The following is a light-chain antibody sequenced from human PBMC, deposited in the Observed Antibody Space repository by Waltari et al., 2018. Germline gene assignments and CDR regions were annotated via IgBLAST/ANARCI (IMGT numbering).Light chain of an antibody. CDR1: QSISRY. CDR3: QNHERLPAT. J-gene: IGKJ1*01. Sequence: EVVLTQSPGTLSLSPGERATLFCRASQSISRYLVWYQQRPGQAPRLLIYGASIRAAGIPDRFSGSGSGTDFTLSISRLEPEDFAVYYCQNHERLPATF. V-gene: IGKV3-20*01. CDR2: GAS.